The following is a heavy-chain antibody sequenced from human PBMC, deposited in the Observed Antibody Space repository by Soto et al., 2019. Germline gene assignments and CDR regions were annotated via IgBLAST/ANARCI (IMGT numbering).Heavy chain of an antibody. Sequence: GSLRLSCAASGFTFSSYAMHWVRQAPGKGLERVAVISYDGSNKYYADSVKGRFTISRDNSKNTLYLQMNSLRAEDTAVYYCARDETYSSGWTPYYYYYGMDVWGQGTTVTVSS. D-gene: IGHD6-19*01. CDR1: GFTFSSYA. CDR3: ARDETYSSGWTPYYYYYGMDV. V-gene: IGHV3-30-3*01. J-gene: IGHJ6*02. CDR2: ISYDGSNK.